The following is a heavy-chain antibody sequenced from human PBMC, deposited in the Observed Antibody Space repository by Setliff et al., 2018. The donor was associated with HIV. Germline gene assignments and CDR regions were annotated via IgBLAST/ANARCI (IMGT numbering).Heavy chain of an antibody. V-gene: IGHV3-30*04. D-gene: IGHD6-6*01. J-gene: IGHJ6*03. CDR1: GFTFSSFA. CDR3: ARSYSSSKVYYYMDV. CDR2: ISYDGSNK. Sequence: GGSLRLSCAASGFTFSSFAMYWVRQAPGKGLEWVAVISYDGSNKYYTDSVKGRFTISRDNSKNTLYLQMNSLRAEDTAVHYCARSYSSSKVYYYMDVWGKGTTVTVSS.